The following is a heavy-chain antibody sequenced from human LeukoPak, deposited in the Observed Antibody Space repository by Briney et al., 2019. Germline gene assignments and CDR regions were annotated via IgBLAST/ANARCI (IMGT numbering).Heavy chain of an antibody. CDR3: ARGRITMVRGVNFDY. J-gene: IGHJ4*02. Sequence: SETLSLTCSVSNGSISSSRYFWGWIRQPPGKGLEWIGSIDHSGSTNYNPSLKSRVTISVDTSKNQFSLKLSSVTAADTAVYYCARGRITMVRGVNFDYWGQGTLVTVSS. D-gene: IGHD3-10*01. V-gene: IGHV4-39*07. CDR2: IDHSGST. CDR1: NGSISSSRYF.